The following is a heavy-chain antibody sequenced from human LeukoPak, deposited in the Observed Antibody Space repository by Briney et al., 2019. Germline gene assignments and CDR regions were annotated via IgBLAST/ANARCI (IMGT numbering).Heavy chain of an antibody. V-gene: IGHV3-48*03. CDR2: IASSGTTI. CDR3: ARYCSSSRCLYYYHMDV. J-gene: IGHJ6*03. CDR1: GFTFGSFE. D-gene: IGHD2-2*01. Sequence: SRGSLRLSCAASGFTFGSFEMNWVRQPPGKGLEWVSHIASSGTTIYYADSVKGRFTISRDDAKNSLYLQMNSLRAEDTAVYYCARYCSSSRCLYYYHMDVWGKGTTVTVSS.